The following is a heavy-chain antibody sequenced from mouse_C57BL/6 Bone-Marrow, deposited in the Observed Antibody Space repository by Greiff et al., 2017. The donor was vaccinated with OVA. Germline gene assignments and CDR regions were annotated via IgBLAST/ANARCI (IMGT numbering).Heavy chain of an antibody. V-gene: IGHV5-6*01. CDR2: ISSGGSYT. J-gene: IGHJ2*01. CDR1: GFTFSSYG. CDR3: ARHYYGFDY. D-gene: IGHD1-1*01. Sequence: EVHLVESGGDLVKPGGSLKLSCAASGFTFSSYGMSWVRQTPDKRLEWVATISSGGSYTYYPDSVKGRFTISRDNAKNTLYLQMSSLKSEDTAMYYCARHYYGFDYWGQGTTLTVSS.